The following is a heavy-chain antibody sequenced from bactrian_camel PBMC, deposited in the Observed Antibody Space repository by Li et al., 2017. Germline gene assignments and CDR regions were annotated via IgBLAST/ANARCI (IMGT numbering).Heavy chain of an antibody. D-gene: IGHD5*01. V-gene: IGHV3-2*01. J-gene: IGHJ4*01. Sequence: HVQLVESGGGLVQPGGSLRLSCVASGFAFSDYQMSWVRQAPGKGLEWVSSIYIDADYQDAVHTSYLDSVKGRFTISTDSAKTTMYLQMNSLKSEDAAIYTGAAGSSRGVPFRERGYLYWGQGTQVTVS. CDR1: GFAFSDYQ. CDR3: AAGSSRGVPFRERGYLY. CDR2: IYIDADYQDAVHT.